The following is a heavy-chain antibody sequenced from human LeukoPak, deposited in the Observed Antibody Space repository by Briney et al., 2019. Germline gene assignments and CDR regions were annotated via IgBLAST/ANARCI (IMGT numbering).Heavy chain of an antibody. V-gene: IGHV3-23*01. Sequence: PGGSLRLSCAASGFTFSSDAMSWGRQAPGKGVEWVSAISGSGGSTYYADSVKGRFTISRDNSKNTLYLQMNSLRAEDTAVYYCAKGIMYSYAPGYYFDYWGQGTLVTVSS. CDR1: GFTFSSDA. CDR3: AKGIMYSYAPGYYFDY. J-gene: IGHJ4*02. CDR2: ISGSGGST. D-gene: IGHD5-18*01.